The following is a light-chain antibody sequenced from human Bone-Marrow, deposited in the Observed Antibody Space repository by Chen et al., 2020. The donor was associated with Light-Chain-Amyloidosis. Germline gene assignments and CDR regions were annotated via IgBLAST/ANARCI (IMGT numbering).Light chain of an antibody. Sequence: EIVLTQSPGTLSLSPGEGANLSCRASQTISSNYLTWYQQKFGPAPRLLIYGSSSRATGIPDRFTGSGSGTDFTLTINRLGPEDFAMYSCQQYGTSPLTFGGGTKVEI. J-gene: IGKJ4*01. V-gene: IGKV3-20*01. CDR2: GSS. CDR1: QTISSNY. CDR3: QQYGTSPLT.